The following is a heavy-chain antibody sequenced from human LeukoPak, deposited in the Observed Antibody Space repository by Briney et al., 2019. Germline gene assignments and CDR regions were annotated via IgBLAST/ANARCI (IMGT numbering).Heavy chain of an antibody. CDR3: ARIGYNHHLDY. Sequence: ASVKVSCKASGYTFTDCYIHWVRQAPGQGLEWMGWINPNSGGTNYAQTFQGRVTMTRDTSITTAYLELSRLRSDDTAVYYCARIGYNHHLDYWGQGTLVTVSS. CDR1: GYTFTDCY. CDR2: INPNSGGT. V-gene: IGHV1-2*02. J-gene: IGHJ4*02. D-gene: IGHD5-24*01.